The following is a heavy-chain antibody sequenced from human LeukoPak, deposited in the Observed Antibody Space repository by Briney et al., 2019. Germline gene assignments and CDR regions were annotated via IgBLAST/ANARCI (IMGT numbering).Heavy chain of an antibody. CDR3: ARVIGSSWVNWFDP. Sequence: SETLSLTCTVSGGSISSSSYYWGWIRQPPGKGLEWIGSIYYSGSTYYNPSLKSRVTISVDTSKNQFSLKLSSVTAADTAVYYCARVIGSSWVNWFDPWGQGTLVTVSS. D-gene: IGHD6-13*01. J-gene: IGHJ5*02. V-gene: IGHV4-39*07. CDR1: GGSISSSSYY. CDR2: IYYSGST.